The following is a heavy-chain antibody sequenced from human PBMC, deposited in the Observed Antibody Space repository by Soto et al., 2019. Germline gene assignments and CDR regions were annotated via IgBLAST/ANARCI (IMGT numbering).Heavy chain of an antibody. J-gene: IGHJ3*01. CDR2: FYYGGTT. CDR3: GRRALIPVPL. Sequence: PWETLSLTCTVSGGSVGSSDSYWVWIRQPPGKGLEWIGSFYYGGTTYYNPSLKSRVTVSVDTSKNLFSLNLNSVTAADTAIYYCGRRALIPVPLWGQGTMVTVSS. V-gene: IGHV4-39*01. CDR1: GGSVGSSDSY. D-gene: IGHD2-2*01.